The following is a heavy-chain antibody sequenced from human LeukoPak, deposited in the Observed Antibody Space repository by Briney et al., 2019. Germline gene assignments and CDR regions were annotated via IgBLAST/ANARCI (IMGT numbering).Heavy chain of an antibody. Sequence: PSETLSLTCTVSGGSISSYYWSWIRQPPGKGLEWIGYIYYSGSTNYNPSLKSRVIISVDTSKNQFSLRLSSVTAADTAVYYCARHRSYTPPNDYWGQGTLVTVSP. V-gene: IGHV4-59*08. D-gene: IGHD3-10*01. J-gene: IGHJ4*02. CDR2: IYYSGST. CDR3: ARHRSYTPPNDY. CDR1: GGSISSYY.